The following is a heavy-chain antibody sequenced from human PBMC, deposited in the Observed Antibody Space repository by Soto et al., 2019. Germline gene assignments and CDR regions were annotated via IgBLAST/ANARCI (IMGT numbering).Heavy chain of an antibody. CDR1: GGSFSGYY. CDR2: INHSGST. CDR3: ASSLGGLLWFGRFGP. J-gene: IGHJ5*02. Sequence: QVQLQQWGAGLLKPSETLSLTCAVYGGSFSGYYWSWIRQPPGKGLEWLGEINHSGSTNYNPSLKSRVNISVDTAKDQYRLKLSAVTGAETGVYYCASSLGGLLWFGRFGPWGQGNLVTGSS. V-gene: IGHV4-34*01. D-gene: IGHD3-10*01.